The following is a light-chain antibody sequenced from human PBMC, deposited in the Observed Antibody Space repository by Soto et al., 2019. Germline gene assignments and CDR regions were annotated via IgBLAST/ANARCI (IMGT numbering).Light chain of an antibody. Sequence: EIVMTQSPATLAVSPGDTVTLSCRASQSLGGNLAWYQQKPGQAPRLFIFRASSRATGVPARFSASGSGTEFTLTISELKSEDFAVYYCQQYSNWPPWTFGPGTKVDIK. CDR2: RAS. J-gene: IGKJ1*01. CDR3: QQYSNWPPWT. V-gene: IGKV3-15*01. CDR1: QSLGGN.